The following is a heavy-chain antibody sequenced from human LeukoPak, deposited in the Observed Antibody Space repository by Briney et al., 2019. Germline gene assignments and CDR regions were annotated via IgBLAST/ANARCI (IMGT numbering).Heavy chain of an antibody. Sequence: PGGSLRLSCAASGFTFSSYGMSWVRQAPGKGLEWVSAISGSGGSTYYADSVKGRFTISRDNSKNTLYLQMNSLRAEDTAVYYCAKLITYDILTGYYPLYFQHWGQGTLVTVSS. V-gene: IGHV3-23*01. CDR3: AKLITYDILTGYYPLYFQH. D-gene: IGHD3-9*01. CDR1: GFTFSSYG. J-gene: IGHJ1*01. CDR2: ISGSGGST.